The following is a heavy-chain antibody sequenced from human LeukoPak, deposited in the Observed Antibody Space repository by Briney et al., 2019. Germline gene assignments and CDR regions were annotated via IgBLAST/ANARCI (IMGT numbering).Heavy chain of an antibody. D-gene: IGHD1-14*01. CDR3: ARAESLRTKDYYYYYYMDV. CDR1: GYSISSGYC. V-gene: IGHV4-38-2*02. CDR2: IFHSGSA. J-gene: IGHJ6*03. Sequence: SETLSLTCSVSGYSISSGYCWGWIRQPPGKGLEWIGSIFHSGSAYYDPSLKSRVTISINTSKNQFSLSLSSVTAADTAVYYCARAESLRTKDYYYYYYMDVWGKGTTVTVSS.